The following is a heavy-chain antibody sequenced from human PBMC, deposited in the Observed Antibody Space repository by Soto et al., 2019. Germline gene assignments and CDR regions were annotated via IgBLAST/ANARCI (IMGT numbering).Heavy chain of an antibody. CDR1: GGSISSYY. Sequence: SETLSLTCTVSGGSISSYYWSWIRQPPGKGLEWIGYIYYSGSTNYNPSLKSRVTISVDTSKNQFSLKLSPVTAADTAVYYCAREYYNGSGPNCIDLCGQRTLVIVSS. CDR3: AREYYNGSGPNCIDL. D-gene: IGHD3-10*01. V-gene: IGHV4-59*01. J-gene: IGHJ5*02. CDR2: IYYSGST.